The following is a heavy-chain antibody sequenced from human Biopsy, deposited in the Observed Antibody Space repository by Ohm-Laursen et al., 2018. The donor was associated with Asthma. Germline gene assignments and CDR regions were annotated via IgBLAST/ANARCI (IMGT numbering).Heavy chain of an antibody. D-gene: IGHD1-26*01. CDR3: ARAGALIVGATMGY. Sequence: ASVKASCNASGYTFTILYMHWVRQPPGQGLEWMGIINPNGRSTSYAQKFQGRVTMTRDTSTSTVYMELISLRSEDTAVYYCARAGALIVGATMGYWGQGTLVTVSS. V-gene: IGHV1-46*01. J-gene: IGHJ4*02. CDR1: GYTFTILY. CDR2: INPNGRST.